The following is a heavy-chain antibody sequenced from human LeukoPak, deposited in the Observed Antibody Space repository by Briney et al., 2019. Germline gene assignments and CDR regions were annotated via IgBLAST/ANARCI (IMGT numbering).Heavy chain of an antibody. CDR1: GISLSTSGMR. Sequence: SGPTLVNPTQTLTLTCTFSGISLSTSGMRVTWIRQPPGKALEWLARIDWDDHKFYTPSLRTRLTISKDTPKNQVVLTMTDMDPVDTATYYCARVFYYDYIGDAFDIWGQGTPVTVSS. D-gene: IGHD3-22*01. J-gene: IGHJ3*02. CDR2: IDWDDHK. V-gene: IGHV2-70*04. CDR3: ARVFYYDYIGDAFDI.